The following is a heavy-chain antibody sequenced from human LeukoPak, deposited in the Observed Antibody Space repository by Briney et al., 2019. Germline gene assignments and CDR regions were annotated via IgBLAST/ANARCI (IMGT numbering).Heavy chain of an antibody. Sequence: KGLVWVSHINSDGSWTSYADSVKGRFTISKDNAKNTVYLQMNNLRAEDTAVYYCVGFYETYWGRGTLVTVSS. V-gene: IGHV3-74*01. CDR3: VGFYETY. D-gene: IGHD2/OR15-2a*01. CDR2: INSDGSWT. J-gene: IGHJ4*02.